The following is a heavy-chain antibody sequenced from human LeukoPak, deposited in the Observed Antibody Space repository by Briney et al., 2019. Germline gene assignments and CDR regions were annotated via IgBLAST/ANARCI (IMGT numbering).Heavy chain of an antibody. J-gene: IGHJ4*02. CDR1: GFTFSSYA. CDR3: VNQVIAAAGTFDY. Sequence: GGSLRLSCAASGFTFSSYAMSWVRQAPGKGQEWVSAISGSGGSTYYADSVKGRFTISRDNSKNTLYLQMNSLRAEDTAVYYCVNQVIAAAGTFDYWGQGTLVTVSS. D-gene: IGHD6-13*01. V-gene: IGHV3-23*01. CDR2: ISGSGGST.